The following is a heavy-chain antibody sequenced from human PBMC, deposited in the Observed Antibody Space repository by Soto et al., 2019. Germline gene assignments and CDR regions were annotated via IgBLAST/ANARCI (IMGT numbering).Heavy chain of an antibody. CDR3: ARAQGRYYYYGMDV. V-gene: IGHV4-34*01. J-gene: IGHJ6*02. CDR1: GGSFSGYY. CDR2: INHSGST. D-gene: IGHD3-10*01. Sequence: SETLSLTCAVYGGSFSGYYWSWIRQPPGKGLEWIGEINHSGSTNYNPSLKSRVTISVDTSKNQFSLKLSSVTAADTAVYYCARAQGRYYYYGMDVWGQGTTVTLSS.